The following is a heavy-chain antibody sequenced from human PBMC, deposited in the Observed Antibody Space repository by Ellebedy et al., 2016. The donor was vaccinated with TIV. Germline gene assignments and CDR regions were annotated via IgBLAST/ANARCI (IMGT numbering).Heavy chain of an antibody. D-gene: IGHD2-15*01. CDR2: IRSKAYGGTT. Sequence: GGSLRLXXVASGFPFSGFAMSWVRQAPGKGLEWVGLIRSKAYGGTTEYGASVKGRFTISRDDSKSIADLQMNSLKTEDTAVYYCSRGVVAAATVGYWGQGTLVTVSS. CDR3: SRGVVAAATVGY. J-gene: IGHJ4*02. CDR1: GFPFSGFA. V-gene: IGHV3-49*04.